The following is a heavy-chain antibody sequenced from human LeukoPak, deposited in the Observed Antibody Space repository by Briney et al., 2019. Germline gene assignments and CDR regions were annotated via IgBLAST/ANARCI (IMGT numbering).Heavy chain of an antibody. CDR3: ARHGGGYSSGWYIYY. J-gene: IGHJ4*02. V-gene: IGHV5-51*01. CDR2: IFPGDSDT. D-gene: IGHD6-19*01. Sequence: GESLKISCKGSGYTFTTYWYGCLRQMPGKGLEWMGIIFPGDSDTRYSPSFQGQVTISADKSISTAYLQWSSLKASDTALYYCARHGGGYSSGWYIYYWGQGTLVTVSS. CDR1: GYTFTTYW.